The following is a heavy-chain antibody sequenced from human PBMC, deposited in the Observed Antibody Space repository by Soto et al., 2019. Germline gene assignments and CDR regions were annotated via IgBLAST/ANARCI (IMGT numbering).Heavy chain of an antibody. CDR3: AKDTGYRRSTSCSHRGYMDV. D-gene: IGHD2-2*01. V-gene: IGHV3-9*01. CDR1: GFTFDDYA. J-gene: IGHJ6*03. CDR2: ISWNSGDI. Sequence: EVQLVESGGGLAQPGRSLRLSCAASGFTFDDYAMHWVRQAPGKGLEWVSGISWNSGDIGYVESVKGRFTISRDNAKNSLYLQMNSLRVEDTAIYYCAKDTGYRRSTSCSHRGYMDVWGKGTTVTVSS.